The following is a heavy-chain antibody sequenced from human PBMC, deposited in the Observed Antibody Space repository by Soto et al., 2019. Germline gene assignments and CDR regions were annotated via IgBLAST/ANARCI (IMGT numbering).Heavy chain of an antibody. Sequence: PSECLSLTCAVSGGSVSSGGYYWSWIRQHPGKGLEWIGYIYYSGSTYYNPSLKSRVTISVDTSKNQFSLKLSSVTAADTAVYYCARVTPPVQRPRTGGSGFRGDYWGQGTLVTVSS. CDR1: GGSVSSGGYY. CDR2: IYYSGST. J-gene: IGHJ4*02. V-gene: IGHV4-31*11. CDR3: ARVTPPVQRPRTGGSGFRGDY. D-gene: IGHD3-10*01.